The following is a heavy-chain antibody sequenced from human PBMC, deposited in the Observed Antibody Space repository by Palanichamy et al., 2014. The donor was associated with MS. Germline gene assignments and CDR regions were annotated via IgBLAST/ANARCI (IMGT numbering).Heavy chain of an antibody. J-gene: IGHJ3*02. V-gene: IGHV3-74*01. CDR1: GFSFSSNW. CDR2: INSDGSST. D-gene: IGHD3-10*01. Sequence: QLVESGGGRSSSRGVPSRLSCAASGFSFSSNWMHWVRQAPGKGLVWVSRINSDGSSTNYADSVKGRFTISRDNAKNTLYLQTNSLRAEDTAVYYCVRDSSARGDAFDIWGQGTMVTVSS. CDR3: VRDSSARGDAFDI.